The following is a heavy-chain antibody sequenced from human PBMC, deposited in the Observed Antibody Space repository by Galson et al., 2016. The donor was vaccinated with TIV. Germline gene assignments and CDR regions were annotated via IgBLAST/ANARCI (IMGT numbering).Heavy chain of an antibody. CDR3: ARISGYYDSSGHYIPRSFDY. Sequence: SWIRQPPGKALEWLARIDWDDDKSYSSSLKTRLTISKDTSKNQVVLTMTNMDPVDTATYYCARISGYYDSSGHYIPRSFDYWGQGALVTVSS. J-gene: IGHJ4*02. V-gene: IGHV2-70*04. D-gene: IGHD3-22*01. CDR2: IDWDDDK.